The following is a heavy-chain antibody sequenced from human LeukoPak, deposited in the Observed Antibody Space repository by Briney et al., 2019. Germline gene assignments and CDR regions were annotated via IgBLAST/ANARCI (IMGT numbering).Heavy chain of an antibody. Sequence: SETLSLTCAVYGGSFSGYYWSRIRPPPGKGLEWIGEINHSGSTNYNPSLKSRVTISVDTSKNQFSLKLSSVTAADTAVYYCLLNYDILTGYYTDYWGQGTLVTVSS. J-gene: IGHJ4*02. CDR3: LLNYDILTGYYTDY. CDR1: GGSFSGYY. V-gene: IGHV4-34*01. D-gene: IGHD3-9*01. CDR2: INHSGST.